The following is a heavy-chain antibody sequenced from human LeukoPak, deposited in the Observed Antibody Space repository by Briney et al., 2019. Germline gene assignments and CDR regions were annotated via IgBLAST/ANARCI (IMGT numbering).Heavy chain of an antibody. J-gene: IGHJ4*02. Sequence: SETLSLTCTVSGGSISSDDYYWSWIRQPPGKGLEWIGYIYYSGTTYFNPSLKSRVTISIDTSKNQFSLKVSSVTAADTAVYYCGRTSGYCSGGTCDHSLGHWGQGTLVTVSS. D-gene: IGHD2-15*01. CDR2: IYYSGTT. CDR3: GRTSGYCSGGTCDHSLGH. V-gene: IGHV4-30-4*01. CDR1: GGSISSDDYY.